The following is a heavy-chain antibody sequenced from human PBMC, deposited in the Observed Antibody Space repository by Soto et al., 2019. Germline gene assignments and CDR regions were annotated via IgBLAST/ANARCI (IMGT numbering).Heavy chain of an antibody. V-gene: IGHV4-31*03. CDR2: IYYSGST. Sequence: QVQLQESGPGLVKPSQTLSLTCTVSGGSISSGGYYWSWIRQHPGKGLEWIAYIYYSGSTYYNPSLKSRVTITVDTSKNQFSLKLSSVTAADTAVYYCARVILRYFVHLDYWGQGTLVTVSS. CDR1: GGSISSGGYY. D-gene: IGHD3-9*01. CDR3: ARVILRYFVHLDY. J-gene: IGHJ4*02.